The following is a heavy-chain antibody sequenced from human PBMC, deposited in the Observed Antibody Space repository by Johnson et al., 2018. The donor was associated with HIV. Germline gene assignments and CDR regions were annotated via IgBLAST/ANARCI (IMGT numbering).Heavy chain of an antibody. V-gene: IGHV3-11*04. J-gene: IGHJ3*02. CDR2: ISSSGSTI. CDR3: ARHTGYDAFDI. Sequence: QVQLVESGGGVVQPGRSLRLSCAASGFTFSDYYMTWIRQAPGKGLEWVSYISSSGSTIYYADSVKVRFTISRDNAKNSLYLQMNSLRPEDTAVYYCARHTGYDAFDIWGQGTMVTVSS. D-gene: IGHD2-21*01. CDR1: GFTFSDYY.